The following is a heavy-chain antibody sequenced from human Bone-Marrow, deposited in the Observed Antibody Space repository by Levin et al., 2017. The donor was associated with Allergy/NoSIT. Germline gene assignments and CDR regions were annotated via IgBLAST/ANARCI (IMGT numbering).Heavy chain of an antibody. CDR2: IKEDGSEK. Sequence: GGSLRLSCAASGFTFGSYWMTWVRQAPGKGLEWVANIKEDGSEKNYVDSVRGRFSISRDNAKNSLSLQMNSLRAEDTAIYYCARGHARGSWGQGTLVTVSS. J-gene: IGHJ5*02. CDR3: ARGHARGS. CDR1: GFTFGSYW. V-gene: IGHV3-7*01. D-gene: IGHD2-8*01.